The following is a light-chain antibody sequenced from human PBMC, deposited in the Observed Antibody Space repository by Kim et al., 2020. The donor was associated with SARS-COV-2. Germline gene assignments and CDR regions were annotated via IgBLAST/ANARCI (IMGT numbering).Light chain of an antibody. CDR2: YDS. V-gene: IGLV3-21*04. CDR3: QVWDSSSDPSYV. Sequence: SYELTQPPSVSVAPGKTARITCGGNNIGSKSVHWYQQKPGQAPVLVIYYDSDRPSGIPERFSGSNSGNTATLTISRVEAGDEADYYCQVWDSSSDPSYVF. CDR1: NIGSKS. J-gene: IGLJ1*01.